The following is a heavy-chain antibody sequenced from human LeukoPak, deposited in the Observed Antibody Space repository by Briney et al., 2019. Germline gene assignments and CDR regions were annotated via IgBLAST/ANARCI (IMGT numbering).Heavy chain of an antibody. J-gene: IGHJ4*02. CDR1: GFTFSNYW. CDR3: AREVVVVITNYFDY. V-gene: IGHV3-7*01. Sequence: GGSLRLSCAASGFTFSNYWMSWVRQAPRKGLEWVANIKQDGSEKYYVDSVKGRFTISRDNAKNSLYLQMNSLRAEDTAVYYCAREVVVVITNYFDYWGQGTLVTVSS. CDR2: IKQDGSEK. D-gene: IGHD3-22*01.